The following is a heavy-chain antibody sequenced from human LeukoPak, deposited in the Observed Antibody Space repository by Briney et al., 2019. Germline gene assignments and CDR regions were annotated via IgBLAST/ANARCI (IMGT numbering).Heavy chain of an antibody. CDR2: IDPSDSYT. D-gene: IGHD3-22*01. V-gene: IGHV5-10-1*01. CDR1: GSSFTSYW. J-gene: IGHJ3*02. CDR3: ARGGRYYYDSSGYYPLDAFDI. Sequence: PGESLQISCKGSGSSFTSYWISWVRQLPGKGLEWMGRIDPSDSYTNYSPSFQGHVTISADKSISTAYLQWSSLKASDTAMYYCARGGRYYYDSSGYYPLDAFDIWGQGTMVTVSS.